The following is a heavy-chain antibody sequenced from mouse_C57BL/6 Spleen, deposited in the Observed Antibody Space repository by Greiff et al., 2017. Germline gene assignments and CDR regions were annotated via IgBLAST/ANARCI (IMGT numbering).Heavy chain of an antibody. J-gene: IGHJ1*03. CDR3: TRNYGSSYGWYFDV. CDR2: IDPGNSDT. CDR1: GYTFTSYW. Sequence: VQLQQSGTVLARPGASVKMSCKTSGYTFTSYWMHWVKQRPGKGLEWIGAIDPGNSDTSYNQKFKGKAKLTAVTSASTAYMELSSLTNEDSAVYYCTRNYGSSYGWYFDVWGTGTTVTVSS. D-gene: IGHD1-1*01. V-gene: IGHV1-5*01.